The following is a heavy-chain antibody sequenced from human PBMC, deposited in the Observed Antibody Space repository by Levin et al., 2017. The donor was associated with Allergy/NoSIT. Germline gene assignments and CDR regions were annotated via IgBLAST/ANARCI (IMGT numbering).Heavy chain of an antibody. CDR2: IRSKAYGGTT. Sequence: GGSLRLSCTVSGFTFGDYSVDWVRQAPGKGLEWVGFIRSKAYGGTTEYAASVKGRFTISRDDSKSIAYLQMNSLKTEDTAVYYCSRGVPRYSLGSPTDYWGQGTLVTVSS. J-gene: IGHJ4*02. V-gene: IGHV3-49*04. CDR3: SRGVPRYSLGSPTDY. D-gene: IGHD3-10*01. CDR1: GFTFGDYS.